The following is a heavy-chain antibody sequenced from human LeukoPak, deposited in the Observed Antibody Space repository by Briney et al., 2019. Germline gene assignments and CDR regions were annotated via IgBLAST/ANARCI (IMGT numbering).Heavy chain of an antibody. J-gene: IGHJ4*02. D-gene: IGHD2-2*03. CDR3: ANPPGGYCSSTSRYRY. Sequence: PGGSLRLSCAASGFTFSSYGMHWVRQAPGKGLEWVAFIPYDGSNEYYADSVKGRFTISRDNSKNTLYLQMNSLRAEDTALYYCANPPGGYCSSTSRYRYWGQGTLVTVSS. V-gene: IGHV3-30*02. CDR2: IPYDGSNE. CDR1: GFTFSSYG.